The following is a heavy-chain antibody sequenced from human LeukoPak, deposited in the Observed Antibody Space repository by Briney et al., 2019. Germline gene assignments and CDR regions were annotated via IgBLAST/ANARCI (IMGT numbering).Heavy chain of an antibody. CDR3: ARMIAAAGTEYFDL. Sequence: SETLSLTCIVSGGSISNYYWSWIRQPPRKGLEWIGYVHYSGNTNYDPSLKSRVTISVDTSKNQFSLKLNSVTAADTAVYYCARMIAAAGTEYFDLWGRGTLVTVSS. CDR1: GGSISNYY. D-gene: IGHD6-13*01. J-gene: IGHJ2*01. CDR2: VHYSGNT. V-gene: IGHV4-59*01.